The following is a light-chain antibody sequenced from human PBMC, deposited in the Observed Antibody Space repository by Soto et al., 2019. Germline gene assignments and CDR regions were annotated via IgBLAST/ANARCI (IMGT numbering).Light chain of an antibody. J-gene: IGLJ1*01. V-gene: IGLV1-40*01. CDR1: SSNIGAGYD. Sequence: QSVLTQPPSVSGAPGQRGTISCTGSSSNIGAGYDVHWYQHLAGTAPKLLIYANTNRPSGVPDRFSGSKSGTSACLAITGLLADDGADYYCQSYDRSLGDFVVGTGTKLTVL. CDR2: ANT. CDR3: QSYDRSLGDFV.